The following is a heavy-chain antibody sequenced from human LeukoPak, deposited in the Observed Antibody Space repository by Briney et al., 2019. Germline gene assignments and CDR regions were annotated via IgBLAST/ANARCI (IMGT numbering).Heavy chain of an antibody. CDR3: AREGCGGDCFDY. CDR2: IYYSGST. CDR1: GGSISSYY. V-gene: IGHV4-59*01. D-gene: IGHD2-21*01. J-gene: IGHJ4*02. Sequence: SETLSLTCTVSGGSISSYYWSWIRQPPGKGLEWIGYIYYSGSTNYNPSLKGRVTISVDTSKNQFSLKLSSVTAADTAVYYCAREGCGGDCFDYWGQGTLVTVSS.